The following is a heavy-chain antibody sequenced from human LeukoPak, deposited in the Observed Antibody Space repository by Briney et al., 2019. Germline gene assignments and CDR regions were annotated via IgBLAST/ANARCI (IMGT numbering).Heavy chain of an antibody. V-gene: IGHV3-48*01. CDR2: ISSSSSTI. J-gene: IGHJ6*03. Sequence: PGGSLRLSCAASGFTFSSYSMNWVRQAPGKGLEGVSYISSSSSTIYYADSVKGRFTISRDNAKNSLYLQMNSLRAEDTAVYYCARVRPIPFVYYYYMDVWGKGTTVTVSS. CDR1: GFTFSSYS. CDR3: ARVRPIPFVYYYYMDV. D-gene: IGHD2-21*01.